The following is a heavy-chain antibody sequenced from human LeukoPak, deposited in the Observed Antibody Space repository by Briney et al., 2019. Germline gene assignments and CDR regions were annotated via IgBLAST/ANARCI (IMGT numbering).Heavy chain of an antibody. CDR2: IRDDGSNK. J-gene: IGHJ4*02. V-gene: IGHV3-30*02. CDR3: AKDPRYCTTTSCYADGYFDY. D-gene: IGHD2-2*01. Sequence: GGSLRLSCAASGFTFSSYGMHWVRQAPGKGLEWVAFIRDDGSNKYYADSVKGRFTISRDNSKNTLYLQMNSLRAEDTAIYYCAKDPRYCTTTSCYADGYFDYWGQGSLVTVSS. CDR1: GFTFSSYG.